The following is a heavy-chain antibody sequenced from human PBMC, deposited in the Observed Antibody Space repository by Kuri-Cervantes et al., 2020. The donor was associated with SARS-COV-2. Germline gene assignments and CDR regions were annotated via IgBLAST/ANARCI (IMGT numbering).Heavy chain of an antibody. CDR1: GGTFSSYA. CDR3: ARHDYGEGRGAFDI. Sequence: SVKVSCKASGGTFSSYAISWVRQAPGQGLEWMGGIIPIFGTANYAQKFQGRVTITTDESTSTAYMELSSLRSEDTAVYYCARHDYGEGRGAFDIWGQGQWSPSPQ. D-gene: IGHD4-17*01. V-gene: IGHV1-69*05. CDR2: IIPIFGTA. J-gene: IGHJ3*02.